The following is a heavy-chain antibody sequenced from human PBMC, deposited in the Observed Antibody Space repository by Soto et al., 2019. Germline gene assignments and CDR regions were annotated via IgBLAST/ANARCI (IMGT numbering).Heavy chain of an antibody. D-gene: IGHD3-9*01. Sequence: ETLSLTCTLSGGAINDHYWSFIRQPPGKGLEWIGYIYYNGNTNYNPSLESRVTISVDRSRNQFSLRLTSLTAADTAVYYCARVQTGYFDYWGRGALVTVSS. CDR3: ARVQTGYFDY. V-gene: IGHV4-59*11. CDR2: IYYNGNT. J-gene: IGHJ4*02. CDR1: GGAINDHY.